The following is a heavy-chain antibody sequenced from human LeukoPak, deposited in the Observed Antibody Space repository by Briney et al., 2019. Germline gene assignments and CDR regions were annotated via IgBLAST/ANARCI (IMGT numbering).Heavy chain of an antibody. D-gene: IGHD6-13*01. CDR3: ARAEGAGYSSSWYRAEYFQH. Sequence: GASVKVSCKASGYTFTSYYMHWVRQAPGQGLEWMGIINPSGGSTSYAQKFQGRVTMTRDTSTSTVYMELSSLRSEDTAVYYCARAEGAGYSSSWYRAEYFQHWGQGTLVTVSS. CDR1: GYTFTSYY. V-gene: IGHV1-46*01. J-gene: IGHJ1*01. CDR2: INPSGGST.